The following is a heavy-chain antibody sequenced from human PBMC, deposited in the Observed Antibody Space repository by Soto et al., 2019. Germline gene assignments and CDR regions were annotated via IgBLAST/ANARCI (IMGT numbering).Heavy chain of an antibody. D-gene: IGHD3-22*01. CDR1: GFTFSSYA. V-gene: IGHV3-23*01. Sequence: GGSLRLSCAASGFTFSSYAMSWVRQAPGKGLEWVSAISGSGGSTYYADSVKGRFTISRGNSKNTLYLQMNSLRAEDTAVYYCAKDRFITMIVGGESAFDIWGQGTMVTVS. CDR3: AKDRFITMIVGGESAFDI. J-gene: IGHJ3*02. CDR2: ISGSGGST.